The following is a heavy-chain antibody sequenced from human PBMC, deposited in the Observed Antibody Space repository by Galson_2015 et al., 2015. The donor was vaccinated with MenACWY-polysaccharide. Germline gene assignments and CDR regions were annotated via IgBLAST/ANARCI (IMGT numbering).Heavy chain of an antibody. CDR3: VRDNGYYYGY. CDR1: GDSVSSNSAA. CDR2: AFYRSKWSK. V-gene: IGHV6-1*01. Sequence: CAISGDSVSSNSAAWNWIRQSPSRGLEWLARAFYRSKWSKDYAESVKGRITVTPDTSKNQFSLQLNSVTPEDTAVYYCVRDNGYYYGYWGQGTLVTVSS. D-gene: IGHD3-22*01. J-gene: IGHJ4*02.